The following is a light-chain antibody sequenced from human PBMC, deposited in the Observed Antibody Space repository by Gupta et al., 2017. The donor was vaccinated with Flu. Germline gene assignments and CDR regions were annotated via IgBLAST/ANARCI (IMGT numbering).Light chain of an antibody. CDR3: WQGEQCPWA. Sequence: DVVITQSPLSLPVTLGQPASISCRSSQGLVYSDGNTYLHWGHYRPGQSPRRPSSQGESAVPDRFSGTGSGSDFRLKIIRMVAADVGVYYCWQGEQCPWAFGEGTKVEIK. CDR2: QG. CDR1: QGLVYSDGNTY. J-gene: IGKJ1*01. V-gene: IGKV2-30*01.